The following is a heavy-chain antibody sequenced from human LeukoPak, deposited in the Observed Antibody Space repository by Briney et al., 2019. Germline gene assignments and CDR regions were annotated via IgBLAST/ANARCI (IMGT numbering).Heavy chain of an antibody. CDR1: GFTFSSYA. D-gene: IGHD3-22*01. CDR2: ISAGGTNT. CDR3: AKDLYDSSGGGVYYFDY. Sequence: GGSLRLSCAASGFTFSSYAMTWVRQVPGKGLDWVSSISAGGTNTYFAGSVKGRFTISRDNSKNTLYLQMNSLRAEDTAVYYCAKDLYDSSGGGVYYFDYWGQGTLVTVSS. V-gene: IGHV3-23*01. J-gene: IGHJ4*02.